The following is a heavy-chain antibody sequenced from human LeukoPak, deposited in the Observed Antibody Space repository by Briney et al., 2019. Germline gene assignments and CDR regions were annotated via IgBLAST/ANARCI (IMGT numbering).Heavy chain of an antibody. CDR1: GFTFSDYY. CDR2: ISSSGSTI. V-gene: IGHV3-11*04. CDR3: ARAHIVVVPAANLQQD. Sequence: GGSLRLSCAASGFTFSDYYMSWIRQAPGKGLEWVSYISSSGSTIYYADSVEGRFTISRDNAKNSLYLQMNSLRAEDTAVYYCARAHIVVVPAANLQQDWGQGTLVTVSS. D-gene: IGHD2-2*01. J-gene: IGHJ4*02.